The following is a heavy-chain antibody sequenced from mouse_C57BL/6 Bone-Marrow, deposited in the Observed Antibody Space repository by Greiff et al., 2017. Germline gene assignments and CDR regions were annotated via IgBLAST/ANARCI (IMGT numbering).Heavy chain of an antibody. CDR2: IYPRSGNT. CDR3: ARRRRLAMDD. J-gene: IGHJ4*01. V-gene: IGHV1-81*01. D-gene: IGHD2-12*01. Sequence: QVQLQQSGAELARPGASVKLSCKASGYTFTSYGISWVKQRTGQGLEWIGEIYPRSGNTYYNEKFKGKATLTADKSSSTAYMELRSLTSEDSAVYFCARRRRLAMDDWGQGTSVTVSS. CDR1: GYTFTSYG.